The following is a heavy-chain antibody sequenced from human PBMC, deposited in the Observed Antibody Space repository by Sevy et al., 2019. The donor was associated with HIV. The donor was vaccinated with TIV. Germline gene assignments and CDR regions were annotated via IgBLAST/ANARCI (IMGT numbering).Heavy chain of an antibody. J-gene: IGHJ6*02. V-gene: IGHV1-69*13. Sequence: ASVKVSCKASGGTFSSYAISWVRQAPGQGLEWMGGIIPILGTANYAQKFQGRVTITADESTSTAYMELSSLRSEDTAVYYCARDIAARPGMDVWGQGTTVTVSS. D-gene: IGHD6-6*01. CDR2: IIPILGTA. CDR1: GGTFSSYA. CDR3: ARDIAARPGMDV.